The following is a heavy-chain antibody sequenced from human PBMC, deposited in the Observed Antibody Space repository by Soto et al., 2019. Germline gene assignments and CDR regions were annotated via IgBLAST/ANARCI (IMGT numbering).Heavy chain of an antibody. V-gene: IGHV3-30-3*01. D-gene: IGHD6-6*01. J-gene: IGHJ4*02. Sequence: GGSLRLSCAASGFTFSSYAMHWVRQAPGKGLEWVAVISYDGSNKYYADSVKGRFTISRDNSKNTLYLQMNSLRAEDTAVYYCARGQGVAARPIPYWGQGTLVTVSS. CDR2: ISYDGSNK. CDR3: ARGQGVAARPIPY. CDR1: GFTFSSYA.